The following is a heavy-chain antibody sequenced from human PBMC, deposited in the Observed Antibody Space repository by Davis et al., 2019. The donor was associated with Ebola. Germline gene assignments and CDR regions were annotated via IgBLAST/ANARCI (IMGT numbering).Heavy chain of an antibody. D-gene: IGHD1-26*01. CDR3: AREGGGSWGY. V-gene: IGHV3-7*03. CDR2: IKQDGSEK. CDR1: GFAFSSYW. J-gene: IGHJ4*02. Sequence: GESLKISCTASGFAFSSYWMSWVRQAPGKGLEWVANIKQDGSEKYYVDSVKVRFTVSRDNANNSVYLQLDSLRAEDTAVYYCAREGGGSWGYWGQGALVTVSS.